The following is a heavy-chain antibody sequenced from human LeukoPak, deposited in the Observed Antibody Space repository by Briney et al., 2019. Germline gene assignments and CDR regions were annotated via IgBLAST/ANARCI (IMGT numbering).Heavy chain of an antibody. D-gene: IGHD2-15*01. CDR2: ISWNSGSI. CDR3: ARGGYCSGGSCYYRFDY. Sequence: PGGSLRLSCVASGFTFDNYWMDWVRQAPGKGLEWVSGISWNSGSIGYADSVKGRFTISRDNAKNSLYLQMNSLRAEDTALYYCARGGYCSGGSCYYRFDYWGQGTLVTVSS. J-gene: IGHJ4*02. CDR1: GFTFDNYW. V-gene: IGHV3-9*01.